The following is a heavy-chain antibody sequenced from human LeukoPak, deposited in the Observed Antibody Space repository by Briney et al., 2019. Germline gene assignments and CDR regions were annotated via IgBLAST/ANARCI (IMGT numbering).Heavy chain of an antibody. CDR2: ISSSGRII. CDR3: ARVSRYANDY. D-gene: IGHD2-2*01. J-gene: IGHJ4*02. V-gene: IGHV3-48*03. Sequence: GGSLRLSCAASGFTFSSYEMNWVRQVPGKGLEWVSDISSSGRIIYYADSVKGRFTISRDNTKNSLYLQMNSLRAEDTAVYYCARVSRYANDYWGQGTLVTVSS. CDR1: GFTFSSYE.